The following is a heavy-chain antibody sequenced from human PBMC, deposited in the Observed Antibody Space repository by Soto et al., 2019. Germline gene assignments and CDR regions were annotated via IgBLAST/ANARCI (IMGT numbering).Heavy chain of an antibody. V-gene: IGHV1-69*08. Sequence: QVQLVQSGAEVKKPGSSVKVSCKASGGTFSSYTISWVRQAPGQGLEWMGRIIPILGIANYAQKFQGRVTITADKPTSTAYMELSSLRSEDTAVYYCARDPRDEVLHYYYGMDVWGQGTTVTVSS. CDR1: GGTFSSYT. CDR2: IIPILGIA. CDR3: ARDPRDEVLHYYYGMDV. J-gene: IGHJ6*02. D-gene: IGHD1-26*01.